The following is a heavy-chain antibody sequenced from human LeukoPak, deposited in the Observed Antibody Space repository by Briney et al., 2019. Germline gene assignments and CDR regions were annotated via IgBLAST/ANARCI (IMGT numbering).Heavy chain of an antibody. CDR2: ISGSGDGT. Sequence: PGGSLRLSCAASGFNYDMSWVRQAPGKGLEWVSGISGSGDGTYYADSVKGRFTISRDNSKNTLYLQMNSLSAEDTAIYYCARSPSGSGNLWFDPWGQGTLVTVSS. J-gene: IGHJ5*02. D-gene: IGHD3-10*01. CDR3: ARSPSGSGNLWFDP. CDR1: GFNYD. V-gene: IGHV3-23*01.